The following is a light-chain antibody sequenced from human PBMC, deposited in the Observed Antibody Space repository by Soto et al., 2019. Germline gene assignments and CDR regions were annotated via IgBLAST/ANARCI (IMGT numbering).Light chain of an antibody. CDR1: QGVTINY. V-gene: IGKV3-20*01. CDR2: GAS. CDR3: QQYGSSSPTT. Sequence: EIVLTQSPGTLSLSPGERATLSCRASQGVTINYLAWYQQRPGQAPRLLIYGASNRATGIPDRFSGGGSGTDFTLTISRLEPEDFGMYYCQQYGSSSPTTFGQGTRLEIE. J-gene: IGKJ5*01.